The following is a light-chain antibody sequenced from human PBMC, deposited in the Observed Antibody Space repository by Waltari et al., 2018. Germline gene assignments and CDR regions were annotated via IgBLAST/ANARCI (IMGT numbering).Light chain of an antibody. V-gene: IGLV1-47*01. CDR2: SNN. J-gene: IGLJ2*01. CDR1: SSNTGSNY. Sequence: QSVLTQPPSASGTPGQRVTISCSGSSSNTGSNYVYWYQQLPGTAPKLLIYSNNPRPSGVPDRFSGSKSDTSASLAISGLRSEDEADYYCAAWDDSLSGPVFGGGTKLTVL. CDR3: AAWDDSLSGPV.